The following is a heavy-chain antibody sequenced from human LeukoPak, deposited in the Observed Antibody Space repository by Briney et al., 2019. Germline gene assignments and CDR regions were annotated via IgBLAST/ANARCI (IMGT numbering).Heavy chain of an antibody. CDR1: GFTFSSYA. CDR2: IYSGGST. V-gene: IGHV3-53*01. D-gene: IGHD1-26*01. Sequence: PGGSLRLPCAASGFTFSSYAMNWVRQAPGKGLEWVSIIYSGGSTFYADSVKGRFTISRDNSKNTLYLQMNSLRAEDTAVYYCARGGSYLSAFDIWGQGTMVTVSS. CDR3: ARGGSYLSAFDI. J-gene: IGHJ3*02.